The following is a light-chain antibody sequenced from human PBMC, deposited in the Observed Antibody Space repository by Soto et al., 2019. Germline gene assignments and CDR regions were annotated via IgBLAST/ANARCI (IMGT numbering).Light chain of an antibody. V-gene: IGKV3-11*01. CDR1: QSVSNNY. Sequence: IVMTQSPATLSVSPGERAPLSCRASQSVSNNYLAWYQQKPGQAPRLLIYDASNRATGIPARFSGSGSGTDFTLTISSLEPEDFAVYYCQQRSNWPAFGQGTKVDIK. CDR3: QQRSNWPA. CDR2: DAS. J-gene: IGKJ1*01.